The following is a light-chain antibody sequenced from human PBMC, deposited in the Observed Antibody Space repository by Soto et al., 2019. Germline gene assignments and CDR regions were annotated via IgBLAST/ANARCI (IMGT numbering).Light chain of an antibody. J-gene: IGKJ1*01. CDR2: GAS. Sequence: EIVLTQSPGTLSLSPGERATLSCRASQSVSSNLAWYQQKPGQAPRLPIYGASTRATGIPARFSGSGSGTEFTLTISSLQSEDFALYYCQQYNNWPGTFGQGTKVDIK. CDR3: QQYNNWPGT. V-gene: IGKV3-15*01. CDR1: QSVSSN.